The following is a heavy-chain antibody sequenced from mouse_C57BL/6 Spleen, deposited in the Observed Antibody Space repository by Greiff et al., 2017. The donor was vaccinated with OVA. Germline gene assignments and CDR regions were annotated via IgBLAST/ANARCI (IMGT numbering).Heavy chain of an antibody. D-gene: IGHD1-1*01. Sequence: VQLQQSGPELVKPGASVKLSCKASGYAFTSYWMNWVKQRPGQGLEWIGRIFPGDGDTNYNGKFKGKATLTADKSSSTAYMQLSSLTTEDSAVYVCVRCHYGSGYGWYLDVWGTGTTVTVSS. J-gene: IGHJ1*03. CDR2: IFPGDGDT. CDR1: GYAFTSYW. V-gene: IGHV1-82*01. CDR3: VRCHYGSGYGWYLDV.